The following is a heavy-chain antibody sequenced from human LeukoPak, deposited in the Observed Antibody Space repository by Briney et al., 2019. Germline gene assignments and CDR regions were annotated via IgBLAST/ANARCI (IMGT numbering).Heavy chain of an antibody. J-gene: IGHJ4*02. CDR2: ISSSSSYI. V-gene: IGHV3-21*01. D-gene: IGHD5-24*01. CDR3: ARAFADGCNSSPFDY. CDR1: GFTFSSYS. Sequence: GGSLRLSCAASGFTFSSYSMNWVRQAPGKGLEWVSSISSSSSYIYYADSVKGRFTISRDNAKNSLYLQMNSLRAEDTAVYYCARAFADGCNSSPFDYWGQGTLVTVSS.